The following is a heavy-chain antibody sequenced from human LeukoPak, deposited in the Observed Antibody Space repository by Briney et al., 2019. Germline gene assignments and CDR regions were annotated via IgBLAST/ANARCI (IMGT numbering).Heavy chain of an antibody. CDR2: IYYSGST. CDR1: GGSISSGDYY. J-gene: IGHJ4*02. V-gene: IGHV4-30-4*01. CDR3: ARSYDILTGYYKRPYYFDY. Sequence: SQTLSLTCTVSGGSISSGDYYWSWIRQPPGKGLEWIGYIYYSGSTYYNPSLKSRVTISVDTSKNQFSLKLSSVTAADTAVYYCARSYDILTGYYKRPYYFDYWGQGTLVTVSS. D-gene: IGHD3-9*01.